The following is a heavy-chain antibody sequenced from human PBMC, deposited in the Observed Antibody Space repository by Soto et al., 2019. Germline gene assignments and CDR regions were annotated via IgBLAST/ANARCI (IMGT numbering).Heavy chain of an antibody. Sequence: LRLSCAASGFFFSSYAMSWVRQAPGKGLEWVSGIGGSGGYKSYADSVKGRFTISRDNSKNTLYLQMESLGAEDTAVYYCAKDAAMVSSTFNYFDYWGQGTLVTVSS. CDR2: IGGSGGYK. CDR3: AKDAAMVSSTFNYFDY. CDR1: GFFFSSYA. D-gene: IGHD6-13*01. J-gene: IGHJ4*02. V-gene: IGHV3-23*01.